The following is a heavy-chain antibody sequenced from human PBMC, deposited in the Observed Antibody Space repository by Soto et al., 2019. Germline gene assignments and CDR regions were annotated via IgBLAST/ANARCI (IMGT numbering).Heavy chain of an antibody. Sequence: EVQLVESGGVVVQPGESLRLSCAASGFTFDDYSMHWVRQAPGKGLEWVSLISWDGRSTYYADSVKGRFTVSRDNRKNSLYLQMNSLTTEVTAFYYCGKDGAITDYTYLDYWGQGALVTVSS. J-gene: IGHJ4*02. CDR3: GKDGAITDYTYLDY. CDR2: ISWDGRST. D-gene: IGHD1-26*01. V-gene: IGHV3-43*01. CDR1: GFTFDDYS.